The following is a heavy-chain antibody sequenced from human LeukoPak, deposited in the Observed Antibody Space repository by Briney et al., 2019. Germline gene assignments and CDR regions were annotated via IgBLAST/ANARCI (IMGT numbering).Heavy chain of an antibody. CDR1: GFTFSSYA. Sequence: GGSLRLSCAASGFTFSSYAMHWVRQAPGKGLEWVAVISYDGSNKYYADSVKGRFTISRDNSKNTLYLQMNSLRAEDTAVYYCARSGYCSSTSCPKSFDYWGQGTLVTVSS. D-gene: IGHD2-2*01. V-gene: IGHV3-30-3*01. J-gene: IGHJ4*02. CDR2: ISYDGSNK. CDR3: ARSGYCSSTSCPKSFDY.